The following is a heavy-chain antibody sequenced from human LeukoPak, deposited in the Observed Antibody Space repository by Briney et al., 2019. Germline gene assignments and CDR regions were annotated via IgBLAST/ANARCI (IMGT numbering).Heavy chain of an antibody. Sequence: GASVKVSCKASGGTFSSYAISWVRQAPGQGLEWMGRIIPILGIANYAQKFQGRVTITADKSTSTAYMELSSLRSEDTAVYYCARESIVVVPAAIQQYGMDVWGQGTTVTVSS. V-gene: IGHV1-69*04. D-gene: IGHD2-2*01. CDR2: IIPILGIA. CDR1: GGTFSSYA. J-gene: IGHJ6*02. CDR3: ARESIVVVPAAIQQYGMDV.